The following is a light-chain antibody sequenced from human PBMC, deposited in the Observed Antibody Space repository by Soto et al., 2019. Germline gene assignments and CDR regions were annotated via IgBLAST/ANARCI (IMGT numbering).Light chain of an antibody. J-gene: IGKJ4*01. CDR3: QQYDNLPLT. V-gene: IGKV1D-13*01. Sequence: AILLAQSPSSLCASVGDRVTIPCRASQGIDSSFAWYQQKPGKAPKLLIYAASSLQSGVPSRFSGSGSGTDFTFTISSLQPEDIATYYCQQYDNLPLTFGGGTKVDIK. CDR1: QGIDSS. CDR2: AAS.